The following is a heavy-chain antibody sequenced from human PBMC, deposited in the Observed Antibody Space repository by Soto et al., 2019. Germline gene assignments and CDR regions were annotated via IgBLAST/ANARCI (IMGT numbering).Heavy chain of an antibody. J-gene: IGHJ6*02. CDR2: SSGTGGST. Sequence: GGSLRLSCAASRFTFSSYAMSWVRQAAGKGLEWVSTSSGTGGSTYYADSVKGRFTISRENSKNTLYLQMNSLRAEDTAVYYCARHVDSAMVYYYFGMDVWGQGTTVTVSS. D-gene: IGHD5-18*01. CDR3: ARHVDSAMVYYYFGMDV. V-gene: IGHV3-23*01. CDR1: RFTFSSYA.